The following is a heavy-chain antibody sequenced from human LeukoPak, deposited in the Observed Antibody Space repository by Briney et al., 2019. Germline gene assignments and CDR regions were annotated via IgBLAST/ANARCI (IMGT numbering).Heavy chain of an antibody. J-gene: IGHJ4*02. CDR3: ARIHPGDY. V-gene: IGHV1-46*01. Sequence: ASVKVSCKASGYTFTSYYVHWVRQAPGQGLEWMGVINPSGGNTNYAQKFQGRVTMTRDTSTSTVYMELSSLRSEVTAVYYCARIHPGDYWGQGTLVTVSS. CDR2: INPSGGNT. D-gene: IGHD5-18*01. CDR1: GYTFTSYY.